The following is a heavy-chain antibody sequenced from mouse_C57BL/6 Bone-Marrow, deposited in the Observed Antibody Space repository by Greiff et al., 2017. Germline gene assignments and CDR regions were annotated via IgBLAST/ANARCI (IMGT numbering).Heavy chain of an antibody. D-gene: IGHD4-1*02. J-gene: IGHJ1*03. V-gene: IGHV1-69*01. Sequence: QVQLQQSGAELVMPGASVKLSCKASGYTFTSYWMHWVKQRPGQGLEWIGEIDPSDSYTNYNQKFKGKSTLTVDKSSSTAYMQLSSLTSEDSAVYYCARSQLGRYFDVWGTGTTVTVSS. CDR2: IDPSDSYT. CDR3: ARSQLGRYFDV. CDR1: GYTFTSYW.